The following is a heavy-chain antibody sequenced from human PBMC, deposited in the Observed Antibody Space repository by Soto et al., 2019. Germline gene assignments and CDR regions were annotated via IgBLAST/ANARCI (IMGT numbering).Heavy chain of an antibody. J-gene: IGHJ6*02. Sequence: GESLKISCKGSGYSFTSYWISWVRQMPGKGLEWMGRIDPSDSYTNYSPSFQGHVTISADKSISTAYLQWSSLKASDTAMYYCARPRLELLTSHYYGMDVWGQGTTVTVSS. CDR3: ARPRLELLTSHYYGMDV. CDR1: GYSFTSYW. V-gene: IGHV5-10-1*01. D-gene: IGHD1-7*01. CDR2: IDPSDSYT.